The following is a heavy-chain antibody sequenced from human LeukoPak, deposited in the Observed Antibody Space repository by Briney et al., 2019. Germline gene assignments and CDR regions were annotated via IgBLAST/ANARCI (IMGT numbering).Heavy chain of an antibody. D-gene: IGHD5-12*01. CDR2: IKPNSGGT. V-gene: IGHV1-2*02. CDR3: ARAYTGFEAFDY. Sequence: ASVKVSCKASGYTFIGYYMHWVRQAPGQGLEWMGWIKPNSGGTNNAQKFRDRVTMTRDTSISTAYMELSRLRSDDTAMYFCARAYTGFEAFDYWGQGTLVTVSS. CDR1: GYTFIGYY. J-gene: IGHJ4*02.